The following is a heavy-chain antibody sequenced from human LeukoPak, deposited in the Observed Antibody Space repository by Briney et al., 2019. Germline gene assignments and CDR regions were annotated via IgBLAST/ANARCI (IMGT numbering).Heavy chain of an antibody. D-gene: IGHD1-26*01. CDR2: LYASGPT. J-gene: IGHJ4*02. CDR1: GVSISTYY. Sequence: SETQSLTCTVSGVSISTYYWSWLRQPAGKGLEWIGRLYASGPTNYNPSLKSRVTMSVDTSKNQLSLNVNSVTVADTAVYFCARHTRMWGYFDYWGQGTLVAVSS. V-gene: IGHV4-4*07. CDR3: ARHTRMWGYFDY.